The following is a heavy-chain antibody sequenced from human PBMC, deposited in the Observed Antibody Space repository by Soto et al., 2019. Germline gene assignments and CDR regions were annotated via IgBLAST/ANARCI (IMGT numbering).Heavy chain of an antibody. Sequence: QITLNESGPTVVRPTETLTLTCRFSGFSLTTSGVGVGWIRQSPGKAPEWLALIYCDDDKSYSASLKSRLTTTKDTSKNQVVLTVSDLDPTDTATYYCAHRVLRTVFGLVTTTAIYFDFWGQGTPVAVSS. CDR1: GFSLTTSGVG. CDR2: IYCDDDK. V-gene: IGHV2-5*02. D-gene: IGHD3-3*01. J-gene: IGHJ4*02. CDR3: AHRVLRTVFGLVTTTAIYFDF.